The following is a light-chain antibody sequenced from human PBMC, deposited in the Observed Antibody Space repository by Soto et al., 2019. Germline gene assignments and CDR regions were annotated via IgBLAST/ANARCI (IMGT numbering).Light chain of an antibody. CDR2: EVT. CDR3: CSYAGSSSSI. V-gene: IGLV2-23*02. J-gene: IGLJ1*01. Sequence: QSALTQPASVSGSPGQSITISCSGTSSDVGTYNLVSWYQQYPGKAPRLMIYEVTKRPSGVSNRFSSSKSGNTASLTISGLQPEDEADYYCCSYAGSSSSIFGTGTKLTVL. CDR1: SSDVGTYNL.